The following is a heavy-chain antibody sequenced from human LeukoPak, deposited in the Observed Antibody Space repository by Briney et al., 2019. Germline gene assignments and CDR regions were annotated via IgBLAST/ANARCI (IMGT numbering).Heavy chain of an antibody. J-gene: IGHJ4*02. Sequence: GGSLRLSCAASGFTFSSYGMHWVRQAPGKGLEWVAFIRYDGSNKYYADSVKGRFTISRDNSKNTLYLQMNSLRAEDTAVYYCASRSGSYYSFDYWGQGTLVTVSS. CDR3: ASRSGSYYSFDY. CDR2: IRYDGSNK. V-gene: IGHV3-30*02. CDR1: GFTFSSYG. D-gene: IGHD1-26*01.